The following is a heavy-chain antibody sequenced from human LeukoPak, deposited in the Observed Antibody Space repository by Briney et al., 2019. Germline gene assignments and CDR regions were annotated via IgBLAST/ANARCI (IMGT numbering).Heavy chain of an antibody. Sequence: PGGSLRLSCAASGFPFSVSWMHWFRQVPGKGLMWVSRITTDETTTYADSVRGRFSISRDNSKNTLYLQMNSLRAEDTAIYYCAKSWSTVVTPGYWGQGTLVIVSS. CDR3: AKSWSTVVTPGY. CDR2: ITTDETT. D-gene: IGHD4-23*01. CDR1: GFPFSVSW. V-gene: IGHV3-74*01. J-gene: IGHJ4*02.